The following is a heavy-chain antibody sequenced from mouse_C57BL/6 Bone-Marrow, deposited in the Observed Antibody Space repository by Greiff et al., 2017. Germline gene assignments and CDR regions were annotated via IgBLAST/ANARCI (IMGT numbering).Heavy chain of an antibody. CDR1: GFTFSDYG. CDR2: ISSGSSTI. CDR3: ASAQAPFGY. Sequence: EVHLVESGGGLVKPGGSLKLSCAASGFTFSDYGMHWVRQAPEKGLEWVAYISSGSSTIYYADTVKGRFTISRDNAKNTLFLQMTRLRSAATAMYYCASAQAPFGYWGQGTTLTVSS. D-gene: IGHD3-2*02. V-gene: IGHV5-17*01. J-gene: IGHJ2*01.